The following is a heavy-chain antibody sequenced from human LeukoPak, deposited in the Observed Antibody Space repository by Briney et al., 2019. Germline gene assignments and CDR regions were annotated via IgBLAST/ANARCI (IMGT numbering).Heavy chain of an antibody. J-gene: IGHJ4*02. CDR1: GYTFTSYD. CDR3: ARGRVTGTTVYDY. V-gene: IGHV1-8*03. D-gene: IGHD1-1*01. Sequence: GASVKVSCKASGYTFTSYDIDWVRQATGQGLEWMGWMNPNSGNTGYAQKFQGRVTITRNTSISTAYMELSSLRSEDTAVYYCARGRVTGTTVYDYWGQGTLVTVST. CDR2: MNPNSGNT.